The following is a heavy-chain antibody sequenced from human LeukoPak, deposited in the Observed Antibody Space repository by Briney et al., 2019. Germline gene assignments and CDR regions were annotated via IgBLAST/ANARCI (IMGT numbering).Heavy chain of an antibody. CDR1: GGSFSGYY. J-gene: IGHJ4*02. V-gene: IGHV4-34*01. CDR3: ARDLVGGYDSSYFDY. D-gene: IGHD5-12*01. Sequence: SETLSLTCAVYGGSFSGYYWSWIRQPPWKGLEWIGEINHSGSTNYNPSLKSRVTISVDTSKNQFSLKLSSVTAADTAVYYCARDLVGGYDSSYFDYWGQGTLVTVSS. CDR2: INHSGST.